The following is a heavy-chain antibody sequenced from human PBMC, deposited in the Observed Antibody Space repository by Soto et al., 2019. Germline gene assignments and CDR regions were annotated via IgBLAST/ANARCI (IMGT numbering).Heavy chain of an antibody. CDR3: ARDGQYRTDGFDI. J-gene: IGHJ3*02. CDR1: GFTYSSHG. CDR2: LSRGGGST. Sequence: EAQLLESGGELIQPGGSLRLSCAASGFTYSSHGMSWVRQAPGKGLEWIAGLSRGGGSTYYADSVKGRFTISRDNSKNTLDLIMNSLRVEATALYYCARDGQYRTDGFDIWGQGPMVTVSS. V-gene: IGHV3-23*01. D-gene: IGHD5-12*01.